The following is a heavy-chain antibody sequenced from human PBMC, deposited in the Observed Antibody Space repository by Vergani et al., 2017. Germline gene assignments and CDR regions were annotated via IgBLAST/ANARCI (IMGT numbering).Heavy chain of an antibody. CDR1: GGTFSSYA. Sequence: QVQLVQSGAEVKKPGSSVKVSCKASGGTFSSYAISWVRQAPGQGLEWMGRIIPILGTANYAQKFQGRVTITADESTSTAYMELSSLRSEDTAVYYCARDTNDFWSGYYSRDVVSRASGFDPWGQGTLVTVSS. CDR3: ARDTNDFWSGYYSRDVVSRASGFDP. J-gene: IGHJ5*02. V-gene: IGHV1-69*11. CDR2: IIPILGTA. D-gene: IGHD3-3*01.